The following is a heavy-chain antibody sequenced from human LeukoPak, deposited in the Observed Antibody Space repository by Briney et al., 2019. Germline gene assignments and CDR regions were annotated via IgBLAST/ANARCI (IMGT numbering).Heavy chain of an antibody. Sequence: SETLSLTCTVSGGSISSSSYYWGWIRQPPGKGLEWIGSIYYRGSTYYNPSLKSRVTISVDTSKNQFSLKLSSVTAADTAVYYCARSPQGGSGSSKFDYWGQGTLVTVSS. J-gene: IGHJ4*02. CDR3: ARSPQGGSGSSKFDY. CDR1: GGSISSSSYY. V-gene: IGHV4-39*07. D-gene: IGHD3-10*01. CDR2: IYYRGST.